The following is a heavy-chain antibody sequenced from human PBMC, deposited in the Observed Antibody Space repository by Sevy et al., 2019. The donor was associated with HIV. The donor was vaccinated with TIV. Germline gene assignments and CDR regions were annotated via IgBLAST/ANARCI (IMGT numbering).Heavy chain of an antibody. V-gene: IGHV3-33*01. CDR3: ARDKGQGWFDP. CDR1: GFTFSSYG. Sequence: GGSLRLSCAASGFTFSSYGMHWVRQAPGKGLEWVAVIWYDGSNKYYADSVKGRFTISRDNAKNSLSLQMNSLRAGDTAMYYCARDKGQGWFDPWGQGTLVTVSS. J-gene: IGHJ5*02. CDR2: IWYDGSNK.